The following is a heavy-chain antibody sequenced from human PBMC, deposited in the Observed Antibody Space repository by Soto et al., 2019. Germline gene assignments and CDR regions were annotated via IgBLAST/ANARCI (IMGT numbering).Heavy chain of an antibody. J-gene: IGHJ6*03. CDR3: ARANGDYGDYYYYYYMDV. V-gene: IGHV3-48*01. Sequence: EVQLVESGGGLVQPGGSVRLSCAASGFTFSSYSMNWVRQAPGKGLEWVSYISSSSSTIYYADSVKGRFTISRDNAKNSLYLQMNSLRAEDTAVYYCARANGDYGDYYYYYYMDVWGKGTTVTVSS. D-gene: IGHD4-17*01. CDR1: GFTFSSYS. CDR2: ISSSSSTI.